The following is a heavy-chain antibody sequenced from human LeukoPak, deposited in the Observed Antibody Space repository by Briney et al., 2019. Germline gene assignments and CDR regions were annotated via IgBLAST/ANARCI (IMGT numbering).Heavy chain of an antibody. CDR3: ARFNIVGATTDY. CDR2: INPSGGST. Sequence: AASVKVSCKASGYTFTSYYMHWVRQAPGQGLEWMGIINPSGGSTSYAQKFQGRVTMTRDMSTSTVYMELSSLRSEDTAVYYCARFNIVGATTDYWGQGTLVTVSS. D-gene: IGHD1-26*01. J-gene: IGHJ4*02. V-gene: IGHV1-46*01. CDR1: GYTFTSYY.